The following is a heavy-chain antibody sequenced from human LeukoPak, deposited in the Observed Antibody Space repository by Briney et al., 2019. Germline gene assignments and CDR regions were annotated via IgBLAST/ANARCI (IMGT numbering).Heavy chain of an antibody. CDR1: GFTFSSYE. CDR2: ISSSGSTI. V-gene: IGHV3-48*03. CDR3: ARGYRSAARRLLPMDV. D-gene: IGHD6-6*01. Sequence: GGSLRLSCAASGFTFSSYEMNWVRQAPGKGLEWVSYISSSGSTIYYADSVKGRFTISRDNAKNSLYLQMNSLRAEDTAAYYCARGYRSAARRLLPMDVWGKGTTVTVSS. J-gene: IGHJ6*03.